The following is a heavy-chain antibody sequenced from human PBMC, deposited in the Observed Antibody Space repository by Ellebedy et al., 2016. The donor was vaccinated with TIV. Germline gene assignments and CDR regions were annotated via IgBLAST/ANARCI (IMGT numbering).Heavy chain of an antibody. Sequence: SVKVSXXASGGTFSSYAISWVRQAPGQGLEWMGGIIPIFGTANYAQKFQGRVTITADESTSTAYMELSSLRSEDTAVYYCARDRSGLRGNWFDPWGQGTLVTVSS. J-gene: IGHJ5*02. CDR3: ARDRSGLRGNWFDP. CDR1: GGTFSSYA. CDR2: IIPIFGTA. D-gene: IGHD5-12*01. V-gene: IGHV1-69*13.